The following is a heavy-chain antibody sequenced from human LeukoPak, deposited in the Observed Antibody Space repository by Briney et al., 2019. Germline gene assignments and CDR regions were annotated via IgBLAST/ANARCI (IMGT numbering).Heavy chain of an antibody. CDR3: ARGGRGSAAVVAPRSFDI. D-gene: IGHD3-22*01. CDR2: ISYDGSNK. V-gene: IGHV3-30*14. Sequence: PGRSLRLSCAASGFTFSSYAMHWVRQAPGKGLEWMAVISYDGSNKYYADSVKGRFIISRDISKNTLYLQMNSLRAEDSALYYCARGGRGSAAVVAPRSFDIWGQGTMVTVSS. CDR1: GFTFSSYA. J-gene: IGHJ3*02.